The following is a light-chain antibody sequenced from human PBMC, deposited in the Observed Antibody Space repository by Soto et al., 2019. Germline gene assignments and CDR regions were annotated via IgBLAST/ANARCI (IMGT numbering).Light chain of an antibody. V-gene: IGLV1-40*01. CDR2: NNN. CDR1: SSNIGAGSD. CDR3: QSYDSSLSAYV. Sequence: QSVLTQPPSVSGAPGQTVTISCTGISSNIGAGSDVHWYQQLPGIAPKLLMYNNNNRPSGIPDRFSGSKSGTSASLAITGLQAEDEADYFCQSYDSSLSAYVFGTGTKVTVL. J-gene: IGLJ1*01.